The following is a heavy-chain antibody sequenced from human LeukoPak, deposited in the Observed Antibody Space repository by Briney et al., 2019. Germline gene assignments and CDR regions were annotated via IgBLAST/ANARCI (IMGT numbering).Heavy chain of an antibody. Sequence: WVGNINQDGSQNSSVDSVKCRFTISRANAKNSLYLQMNSLGAEDTALYYCAREVTASSFDILGQGTMVTVSS. CDR2: INQDGSQN. J-gene: IGHJ3*02. D-gene: IGHD2-21*02. CDR3: AREVTASSFDI. V-gene: IGHV3-7*01.